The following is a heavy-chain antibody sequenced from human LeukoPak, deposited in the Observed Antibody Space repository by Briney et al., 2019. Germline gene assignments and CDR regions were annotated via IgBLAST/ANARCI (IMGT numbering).Heavy chain of an antibody. CDR1: GVTFSSYA. V-gene: IGHV3-64*05. J-gene: IGHJ6*02. CDR3: VKGRAAAGTGYYYGMDV. Sequence: GGSLRLSCAASGVTFSSYAMHWVRQAPGKGQEYVSAIRRNGGSTYYAGSVKGRFTISRDNSKNTLYIQMSSLSAEDTAVYYCVKGRAAAGTGYYYGMDVWGQGTTVTVSS. CDR2: IRRNGGST. D-gene: IGHD6-13*01.